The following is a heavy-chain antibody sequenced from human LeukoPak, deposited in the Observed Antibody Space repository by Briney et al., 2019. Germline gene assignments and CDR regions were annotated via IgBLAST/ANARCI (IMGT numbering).Heavy chain of an antibody. CDR2: ISAYNGNT. D-gene: IGHD2-2*01. CDR1: GYTFTSYG. Sequence: ASVKVSCKASGYTFTSYGIRWVRQAPGQGLEWMGWISAYNGNTNYAQKLQGRVTMTTDTSTSTAYMELRSLRSDDTAVYYCARRRYCSSTSCPEVNWFDPWGQGTLVTVSS. CDR3: ARRRYCSSTSCPEVNWFDP. V-gene: IGHV1-18*01. J-gene: IGHJ5*02.